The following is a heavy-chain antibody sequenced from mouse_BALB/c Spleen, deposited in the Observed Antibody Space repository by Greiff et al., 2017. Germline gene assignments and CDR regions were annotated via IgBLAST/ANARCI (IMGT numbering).Heavy chain of an antibody. V-gene: IGHV1-54*01. CDR3: ANDYDYAMDY. D-gene: IGHD2-4*01. CDR2: INPGSGGT. J-gene: IGHJ4*01. Sequence: VQLQQSGAELVRPGTSVKVSCKASGYAFTNYLIEWVKQRPGQGLEWIGVINPGSGGTNYNEKFKGKATLTADKSSSTAYMQLSSLTSDDSAVYFCANDYDYAMDYWGQGTSVTVSS. CDR1: GYAFTNYL.